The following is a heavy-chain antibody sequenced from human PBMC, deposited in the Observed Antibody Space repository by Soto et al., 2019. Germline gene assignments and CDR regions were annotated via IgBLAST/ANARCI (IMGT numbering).Heavy chain of an antibody. V-gene: IGHV1-46*01. Sequence: ASVKVSCKASGYTITSHYMHWVRQAPGQGLEWMGVINPSGGSTSYAQKFQGRVTMTRDTSTSTVYMELSSLRSEDTAVYYCARDEIVGAPIFRNNYYGMDVWGQGTTVTVS. J-gene: IGHJ6*02. CDR2: INPSGGST. CDR3: ARDEIVGAPIFRNNYYGMDV. CDR1: GYTITSHY. D-gene: IGHD1-26*01.